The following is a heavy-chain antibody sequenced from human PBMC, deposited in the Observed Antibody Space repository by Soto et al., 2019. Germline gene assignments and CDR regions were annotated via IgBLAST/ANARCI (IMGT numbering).Heavy chain of an antibody. CDR3: AKDFELPGSNYYHYGMDV. CDR1: GFDCSSHG. J-gene: IGHJ6*02. Sequence: QVQLVESGGGVLQSGGSLRLSCLASGFDCSSHGMYWVRQAPGRGLEWVALISYEGSHKFYVDSRKGRFTISRDNSKHTLYLQLSSLRPEDTALYSCAKDFELPGSNYYHYGMDVWGQGPTVSVSS. D-gene: IGHD1-26*01. CDR2: ISYEGSHK. V-gene: IGHV3-30*18.